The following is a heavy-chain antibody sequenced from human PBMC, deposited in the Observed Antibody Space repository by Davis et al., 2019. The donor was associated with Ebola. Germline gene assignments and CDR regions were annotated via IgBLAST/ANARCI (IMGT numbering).Heavy chain of an antibody. CDR3: VRDRDFNVDY. J-gene: IGHJ4*02. Sequence: GESLKISCAASGFTFSSYSMNWVRQAPGKGPEWVAIIKEDGGEKYYVDSVKGRFTISRDNAKNSLFLEMNSLRAEDTAVYYCVRDRDFNVDYWGQGTLVTVSS. CDR2: IKEDGGEK. V-gene: IGHV3-7*01. CDR1: GFTFSSYS.